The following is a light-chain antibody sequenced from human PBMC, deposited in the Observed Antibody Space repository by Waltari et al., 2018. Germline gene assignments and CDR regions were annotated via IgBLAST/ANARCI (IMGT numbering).Light chain of an antibody. J-gene: IGLJ2*01. CDR1: SSDIGNYNY. V-gene: IGLV2-14*03. CDR2: DVS. CDR3: SSYISSDTLEL. Sequence: HSALTQPAPVSGSPGQSITISCPGSSSDIGNYNYVPWYQQPPGKAPKLMIFDVSNRPSGVSNRFSGSKSGNTASLTISGLQAEDEADYYCSSYISSDTLELFGGGTSLTVL.